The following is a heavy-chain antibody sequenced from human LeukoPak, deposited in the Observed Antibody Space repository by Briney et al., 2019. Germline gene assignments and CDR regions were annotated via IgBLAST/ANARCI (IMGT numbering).Heavy chain of an antibody. V-gene: IGHV3-64*02. CDR3: ARGSVEGDIDLAVAGTWVDYFDY. Sequence: GGSLRLSCAASGFTFSTYAMHWVRQAPGKGLEYVSAISTNGDNTYYADSVKGRFTISRDNSKNTLFLQMGSLRSEDTAVYYCARGSVEGDIDLAVAGTWVDYFDYWGQGTLVTVSS. J-gene: IGHJ4*02. D-gene: IGHD6-19*01. CDR1: GFTFSTYA. CDR2: ISTNGDNT.